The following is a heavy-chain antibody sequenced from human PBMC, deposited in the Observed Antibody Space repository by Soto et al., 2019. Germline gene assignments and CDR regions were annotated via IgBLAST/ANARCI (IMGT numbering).Heavy chain of an antibody. CDR2: IYHGGTT. D-gene: IGHD6-19*01. CDR1: GYSIGSGSY. CDR3: ARVHVMVVAGSTFDY. V-gene: IGHV4-38-2*02. J-gene: IGHJ4*01. Sequence: SETLSLTCTVSGYSIGSGSYWAWIRQPPGKGPEWIASIYHGGTTFYNPSLKSRITISVDTSNHQFSLKLTSVTAADTAVYYCARVHVMVVAGSTFDYWGHGTLVTVSS.